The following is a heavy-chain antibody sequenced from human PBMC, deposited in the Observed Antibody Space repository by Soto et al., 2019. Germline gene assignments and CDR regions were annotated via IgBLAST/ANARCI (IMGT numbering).Heavy chain of an antibody. V-gene: IGHV3-11*06. Sequence: HVQMVESGGDLVKPGGSLRLSCAVSGFTFSDYYMSWIRQAPEKGLEWVAYISRRGNYTNYAASVRGRFTISRDNVKNSLFLLMDSLRAEDTSAYYCARDCGVIIAAATGGGYGLDVWGQGTTVIVSS. CDR3: ARDCGVIIAAATGGGYGLDV. J-gene: IGHJ6*02. CDR2: ISRRGNYT. D-gene: IGHD2-2*01. CDR1: GFTFSDYY.